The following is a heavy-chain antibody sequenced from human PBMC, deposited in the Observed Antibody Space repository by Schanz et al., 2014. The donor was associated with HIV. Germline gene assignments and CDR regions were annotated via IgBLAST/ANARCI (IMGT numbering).Heavy chain of an antibody. CDR3: ARPPAAAGPFDY. CDR2: ISEFGGSA. D-gene: IGHD6-13*01. CDR1: GFTFSKYS. V-gene: IGHV3-23*04. J-gene: IGHJ4*02. Sequence: EMKLVESGGGLAQPGGSLTLSCVASGFTFSKYSMNWVRQAPGKGLEWVSGISEFGGSAWYADSVKGRFTISRDNSKNTLYLQMNSLRAEDTAVYYCARPPAAAGPFDYWGQGTLVTVSS.